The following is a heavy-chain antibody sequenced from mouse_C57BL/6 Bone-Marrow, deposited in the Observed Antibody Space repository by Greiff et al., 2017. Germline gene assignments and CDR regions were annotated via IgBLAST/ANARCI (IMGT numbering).Heavy chain of an antibody. D-gene: IGHD4-1*01. Sequence: QVQLQQSGAELARPGASLTLSCKASGYTFTSYGISWVKQRTGQGLEWIGEIYPRSGTTYYNELFKGQATRTANNYSSIADMELRSLTSEDSAGDFRARRSLGAWFADWGKGTLVTVSA. CDR3: ARRSLGAWFAD. CDR2: IYPRSGTT. V-gene: IGHV1-81*01. J-gene: IGHJ3*01. CDR1: GYTFTSYG.